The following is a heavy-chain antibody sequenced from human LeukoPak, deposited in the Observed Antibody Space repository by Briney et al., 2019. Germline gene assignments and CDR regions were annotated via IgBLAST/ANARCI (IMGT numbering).Heavy chain of an antibody. CDR3: ARRPYYYDSSGYFFDY. CDR1: GGTFSSYA. V-gene: IGHV1-69*06. Sequence: SVKVSCKASGGTFSSYAISWVRQAPGQGLEWMGGIIPIFGTANYAQKFQGRVTITADKSTSTAYMELSSLRSEDTAVYYCARRPYYYDSSGYFFDYWGQGTLVTVSS. J-gene: IGHJ4*02. CDR2: IIPIFGTA. D-gene: IGHD3-22*01.